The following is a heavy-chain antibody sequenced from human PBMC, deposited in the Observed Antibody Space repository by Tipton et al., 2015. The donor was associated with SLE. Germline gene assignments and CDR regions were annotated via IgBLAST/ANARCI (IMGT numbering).Heavy chain of an antibody. Sequence: TLSLTCAVYGGSFSGYYWSWIRQPPGKGLEWIGEINHSGSTNYNPSLKSRVTISVDTSKNQFSLGLYSVTAADTAVYYCARDVHHYYYYYMDVWGKGTTVSVSS. CDR2: INHSGST. J-gene: IGHJ6*03. CDR1: GGSFSGYY. CDR3: ARDVHHYYYYYMDV. V-gene: IGHV4-34*01.